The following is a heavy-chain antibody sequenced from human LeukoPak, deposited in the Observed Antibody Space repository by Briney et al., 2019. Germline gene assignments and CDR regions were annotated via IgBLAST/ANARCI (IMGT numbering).Heavy chain of an antibody. Sequence: ASVKVSCKASGGTLSSYTISWVRQAPGQGREWMGRIIPILGIANYAQKFQGRVTITADKSTSTAYMELSSLRSEDTAVYYCASLATRSYYFDYWGQGTLVTVSS. CDR2: IIPILGIA. CDR3: ASLATRSYYFDY. CDR1: GGTLSSYT. D-gene: IGHD5-24*01. J-gene: IGHJ4*02. V-gene: IGHV1-69*02.